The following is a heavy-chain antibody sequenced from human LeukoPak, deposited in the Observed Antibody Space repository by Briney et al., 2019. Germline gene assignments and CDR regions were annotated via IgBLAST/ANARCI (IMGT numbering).Heavy chain of an antibody. D-gene: IGHD2/OR15-2a*01. CDR1: GFTFSTYW. CDR2: IKQDGSEK. V-gene: IGHV3-7*04. Sequence: GGSLRLSYAASGFTFSTYWMSWVRQAPGKGLEWVANIKQDGSEKYYVDSVKGRFTISRDNTKNSLSLQMNSLRVEDTAVYYCARGGFYTDPDAFDVWGQGTMVTVSS. CDR3: ARGGFYTDPDAFDV. J-gene: IGHJ3*01.